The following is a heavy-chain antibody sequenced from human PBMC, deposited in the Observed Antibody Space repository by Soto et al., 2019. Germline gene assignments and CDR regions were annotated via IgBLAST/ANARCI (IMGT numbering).Heavy chain of an antibody. D-gene: IGHD1-1*01. CDR2: INAGNGNT. J-gene: IGHJ4*02. Sequence: GASVKVSCKASGYTFTSYAMHWVRQAPGQRLEWMGWINAGNGNTKYSQKFQGRVTITRDTSASTAYMELSSLRSEDTAVYYCARKDAREGYSVYFDYWGQGTLVTVSS. CDR1: GYTFTSYA. CDR3: ARKDAREGYSVYFDY. V-gene: IGHV1-3*01.